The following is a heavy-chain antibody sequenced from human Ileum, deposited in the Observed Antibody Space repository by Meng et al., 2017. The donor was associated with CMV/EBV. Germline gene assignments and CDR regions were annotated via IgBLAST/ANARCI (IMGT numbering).Heavy chain of an antibody. Sequence: GESLKISCAASGFTFSSYWMHWVRQAPGKGLVWVSRIISDGTGTSYADSVKGRFTISRDNAKNTLYLQMNSLRAEDTAVYYCARDGAFGSGDWYFDLWGRGTLVTVSS. CDR3: ARDGAFGSGDWYFDL. CDR2: IISDGTGT. J-gene: IGHJ2*01. V-gene: IGHV3-74*01. D-gene: IGHD3-10*01. CDR1: GFTFSSYW.